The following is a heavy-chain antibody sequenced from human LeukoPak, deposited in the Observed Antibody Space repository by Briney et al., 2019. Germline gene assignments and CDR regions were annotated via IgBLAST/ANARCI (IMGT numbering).Heavy chain of an antibody. Sequence: SETLSLTCAVYGGSFSGYYWTWIRQPPGKGLEWIGYIYYSGSTNYNPSLKSRVTISLDTSKNQFSLKLSSVTAADTAVYYCARGSGYYYGWYFDLWGRGTLVTVSS. CDR1: GGSFSGYY. V-gene: IGHV4-59*01. CDR2: IYYSGST. J-gene: IGHJ2*01. D-gene: IGHD3-22*01. CDR3: ARGSGYYYGWYFDL.